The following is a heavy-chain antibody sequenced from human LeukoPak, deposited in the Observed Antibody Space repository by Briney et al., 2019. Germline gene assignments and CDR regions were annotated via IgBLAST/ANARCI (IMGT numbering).Heavy chain of an antibody. CDR1: GRSFSTYA. J-gene: IGHJ4*02. D-gene: IGHD4-17*01. CDR2: IIPMFGTS. V-gene: IGHV1-69*05. CDR3: SKNALGDYAFAY. Sequence: ASVKVSCKASGRSFSTYAISWVRQAPGQGLEWMGGIIPMFGTSNYAQNFEGRVTITTDEVSTTGYTAYMELSSLRFEDTAVYYCSKNALGDYAFAYWGQGTLVTVSS.